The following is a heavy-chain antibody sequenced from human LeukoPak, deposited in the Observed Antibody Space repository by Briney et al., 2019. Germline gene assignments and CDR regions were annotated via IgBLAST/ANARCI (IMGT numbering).Heavy chain of an antibody. CDR3: ARGRSSGWYVGYFDY. CDR1: GYTFTGYY. V-gene: IGHV1-2*02. CDR2: IHPNSGGT. D-gene: IGHD6-19*01. Sequence: ASVKASCKASGYTFTGYYMPWVGQAPGQGLEWLGWIHPNSGGTNYSQKFQGRVTMTRDTSISTAYMELSRLRSDDTAVYYCARGRSSGWYVGYFDYWGRGTLVTVSS. J-gene: IGHJ4*02.